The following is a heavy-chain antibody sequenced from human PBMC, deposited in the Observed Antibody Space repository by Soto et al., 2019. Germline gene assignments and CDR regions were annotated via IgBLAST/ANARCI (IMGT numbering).Heavy chain of an antibody. CDR3: AREMGAPPARGFDY. D-gene: IGHD2-8*01. CDR2: ISSSSSTI. Sequence: GGSLRLSCAASGFTFSSYAMHWVRQAPGKGLEWVSYISSSSSTIYYADSVKGRFTVSRDNAKNSLYLQMNSLRAEDTAVYYCAREMGAPPARGFDYWGQGALVTVSS. V-gene: IGHV3-48*01. J-gene: IGHJ4*02. CDR1: GFTFSSYA.